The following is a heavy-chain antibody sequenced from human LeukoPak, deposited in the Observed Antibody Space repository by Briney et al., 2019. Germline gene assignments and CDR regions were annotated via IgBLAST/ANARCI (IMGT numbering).Heavy chain of an antibody. CDR2: IWKDGSKA. CDR3: GRGNKSFDR. Sequence: GRSLRLSCAASGFTFSSHGMHWVRQAPGEGLEWVAVIWKDGSKAFYGDAVRGRFTLARDNSKSTVFLEMNSLRAGDTAVYYCGRGNKSFDRWGQGTLVIVS. V-gene: IGHV3-33*08. J-gene: IGHJ1*01. CDR1: GFTFSSHG. D-gene: IGHD1/OR15-1a*01.